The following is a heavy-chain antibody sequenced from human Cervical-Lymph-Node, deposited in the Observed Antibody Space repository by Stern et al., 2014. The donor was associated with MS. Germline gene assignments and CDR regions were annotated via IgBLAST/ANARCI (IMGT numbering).Heavy chain of an antibody. CDR3: ARDYEDTSMLFDH. J-gene: IGHJ4*02. Sequence: MQLVASGGAVAQPGRSLRLSCAASGFTFSRYGMHWVRQAPGKGLEWVTVISYDGNHKYYAASVKGRFTISRDNSKNTLHLQMNSVTPDDTAIYYCARDYEDTSMLFDHWGQGTLVTVSS. V-gene: IGHV3-30*03. D-gene: IGHD2-8*01. CDR2: ISYDGNHK. CDR1: GFTFSRYG.